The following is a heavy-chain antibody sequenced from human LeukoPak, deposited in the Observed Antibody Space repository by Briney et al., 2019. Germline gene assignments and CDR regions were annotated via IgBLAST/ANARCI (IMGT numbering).Heavy chain of an antibody. J-gene: IGHJ4*02. D-gene: IGHD3-22*01. V-gene: IGHV3-30*04. CDR3: AKQITHSGSLDY. CDR1: GFTFSSYA. CDR2: ISYDGSNK. Sequence: GGSLRLSCAASGFTFSSYAMHWVRQAPGKGLEWVAVISYDGSNKYYADSVKGRFTISRDNSKNTLYLQMNSLRAEDTAVYYCAKQITHSGSLDYWGQGTLVTVSS.